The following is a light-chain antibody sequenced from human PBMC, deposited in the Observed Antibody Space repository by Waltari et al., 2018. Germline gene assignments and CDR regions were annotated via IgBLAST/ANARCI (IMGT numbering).Light chain of an antibody. V-gene: IGKV3-11*01. CDR2: ESA. J-gene: IGKJ4*01. CDR3: QQRSNWVLT. CDR1: QNIDYY. Sequence: EIVLTQSPATLSLSPGARATLSCRASQNIDYYLAWYQLKPGQAPSLLIYESAIRATGIPARFSGSGSGTDFTLTISSLEAEDFATYYCQQRSNWVLTFGGGTKVELK.